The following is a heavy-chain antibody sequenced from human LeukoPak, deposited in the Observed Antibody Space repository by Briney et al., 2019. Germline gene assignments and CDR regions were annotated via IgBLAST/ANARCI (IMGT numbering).Heavy chain of an antibody. D-gene: IGHD3-10*01. J-gene: IGHJ4*02. CDR2: MNPNSGGT. Sequence: ASVKVSCMASGYTFTDYYMHWVRQAPGQGLEWMGWMNPNSGGTNYAQKFLGRVTMTRDTSITTAYMELNRLTSDDTAVYYCAKAEVRGVIISGYWGQGTLVAVSS. V-gene: IGHV1-2*02. CDR1: GYTFTDYY. CDR3: AKAEVRGVIISGY.